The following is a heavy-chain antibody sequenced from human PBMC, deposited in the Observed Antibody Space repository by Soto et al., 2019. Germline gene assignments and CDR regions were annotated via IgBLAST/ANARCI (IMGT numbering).Heavy chain of an antibody. V-gene: IGHV3-21*01. Sequence: EVQLVESGGGLVKPGGSLRLSCAASGFTFSSYSMNWVRQAPGKGLEWVSSISSSSSYIYYADSVKGRFTISRDNAKNSLYLQMNSLRAEDTAVYYCARVACSSTSCYYDYWGEGTLVTVSS. D-gene: IGHD2-2*01. J-gene: IGHJ4*02. CDR3: ARVACSSTSCYYDY. CDR1: GFTFSSYS. CDR2: ISSSSSYI.